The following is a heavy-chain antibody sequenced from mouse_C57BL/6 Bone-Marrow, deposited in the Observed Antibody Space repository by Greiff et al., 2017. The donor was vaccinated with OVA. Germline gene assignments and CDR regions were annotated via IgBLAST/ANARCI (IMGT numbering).Heavy chain of an antibody. CDR1: GYTFTDYN. D-gene: IGHD2-3*01. Sequence: VQLQQSGPELVKPGASVKMSCKASGYTFTDYNMHWVKQSHGESLEWIGYINPNNGGTSYNQKFKGKATLTVNKSSSTAYMELRSLTSEDSAVYYCARSGGYYVLYFDVWGTGTTVTVSS. CDR3: ARSGGYYVLYFDV. V-gene: IGHV1-22*01. CDR2: INPNNGGT. J-gene: IGHJ1*03.